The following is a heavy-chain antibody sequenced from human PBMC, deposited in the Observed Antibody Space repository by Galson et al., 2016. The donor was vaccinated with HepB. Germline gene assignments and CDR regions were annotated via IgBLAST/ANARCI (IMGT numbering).Heavy chain of an antibody. J-gene: IGHJ4*02. CDR2: ISYYGSDK. CDR3: AKDRQLWLGRIDY. V-gene: IGHV3-30*18. D-gene: IGHD5-18*01. Sequence: LRLSCAASGFTFSSYGMHWVRQAPGKGLEWVAVISYYGSDKYYADSVKGRFTISRDNSKNTLYLQMNSLRAEDTAVYYCAKDRQLWLGRIDYWGQGTLVTVSS. CDR1: GFTFSSYG.